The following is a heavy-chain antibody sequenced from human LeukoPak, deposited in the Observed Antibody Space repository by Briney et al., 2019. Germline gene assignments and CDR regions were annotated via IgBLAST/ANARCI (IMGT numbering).Heavy chain of an antibody. CDR1: GGSFSGYY. V-gene: IGHV4-34*01. CDR2: INHSGST. J-gene: IGHJ6*03. Sequence: SGTLSLTCAVYGGSFSGYYWSWIRQPPGKGLEWIGEINHSGSTNYNPSLKSRVTISVDTSKNQFSLKLSSVTAADTAVYYCAREKPFYYYYYMDVWGKGTTVTVSS. CDR3: AREKPFYYYYYMDV.